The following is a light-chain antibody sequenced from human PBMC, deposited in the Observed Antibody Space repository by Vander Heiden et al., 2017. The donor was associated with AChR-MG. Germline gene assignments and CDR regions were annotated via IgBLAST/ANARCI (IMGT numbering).Light chain of an antibody. CDR2: EVT. CDR3: CSYAGSSTLV. CDR1: SSDVGSYKF. J-gene: IGLJ3*02. Sequence: QSAPTPPSSRSGSPGPSITISCTGTSSDVGSYKFVSWYQQHPGKAPKLMIYEVTKRPSGVPNRFSGSKSGNTASLTISGLQAEDEADYYCCSYAGSSTLVFGGGTKLTVL. V-gene: IGLV2-23*02.